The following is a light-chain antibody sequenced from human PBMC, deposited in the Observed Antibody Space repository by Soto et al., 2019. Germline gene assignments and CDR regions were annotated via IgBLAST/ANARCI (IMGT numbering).Light chain of an antibody. CDR1: QSVSSN. CDR3: QQYNNWPPAYT. V-gene: IGKV3-15*01. J-gene: IGKJ2*01. CDR2: GAS. Sequence: EIVMTQSPATLSVSAGERATLSCRASQSVSSNLAWYQQKPGQAPRLLIYGASTRATGIPARFSGSGSGTEFTLTISSLQSEDFAVYYCQQYNNWPPAYTFGQGTKLEIK.